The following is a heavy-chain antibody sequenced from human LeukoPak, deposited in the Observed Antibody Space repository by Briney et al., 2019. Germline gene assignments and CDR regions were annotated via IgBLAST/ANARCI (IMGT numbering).Heavy chain of an antibody. CDR1: GFTVSSNY. V-gene: IGHV3-74*01. CDR3: SKDLSGAHDY. D-gene: IGHD4-17*01. CDR2: VNTDGRTT. Sequence: GESLRLSCAASGFTVSSNYMTWVRQAPGKGPVWVSRVNTDGRTTTYADSVKGRFTISRDNAKNTLFLQMNSLRVEDTAVYYCSKDLSGAHDYWGQGTVVTVSS. J-gene: IGHJ4*02.